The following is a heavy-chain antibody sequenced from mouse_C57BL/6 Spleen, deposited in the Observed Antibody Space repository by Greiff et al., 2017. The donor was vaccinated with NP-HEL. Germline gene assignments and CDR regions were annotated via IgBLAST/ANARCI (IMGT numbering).Heavy chain of an antibody. J-gene: IGHJ4*01. CDR3: ASHYYGSSYAMDD. Sequence: QVQLQQPGAELVRPGSSVKLSCKASGYTFTSYWMHWVKQRPIQGLEWIGNIDPSDSETHYNQKFKDKATFTVDKSSSTAYMQLSSLTSEDSAVYYCASHYYGSSYAMDDWGQGTSVTVSS. CDR1: GYTFTSYW. V-gene: IGHV1-52*01. D-gene: IGHD1-1*01. CDR2: IDPSDSET.